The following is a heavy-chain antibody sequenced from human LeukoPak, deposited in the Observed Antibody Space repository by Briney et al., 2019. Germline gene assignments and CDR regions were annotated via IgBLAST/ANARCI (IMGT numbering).Heavy chain of an antibody. Sequence: SGGSLRLSCAASGFTFDDYAMHWVRQAPGKGLEWVSGISWNSGSIGYADSVKGRFTISRDNAKNSLYLQMNSLRAEDTALYYCAKDYYSGNSEYWFDPWGQGTLVTVSS. CDR2: ISWNSGSI. CDR3: AKDYYSGNSEYWFDP. CDR1: GFTFDDYA. D-gene: IGHD4-23*01. J-gene: IGHJ5*02. V-gene: IGHV3-9*01.